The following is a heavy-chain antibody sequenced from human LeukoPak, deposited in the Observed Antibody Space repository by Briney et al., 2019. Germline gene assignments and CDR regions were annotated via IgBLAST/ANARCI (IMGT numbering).Heavy chain of an antibody. CDR3: ARDPTYYYDRSAFDY. CDR2: ISYDGSNK. Sequence: PGGSLRLSCAASGFTFSSYGMHWVRQAPGKGLEWVAVISYDGSNKYYADSVKGRFTISRDNSKNTLYLQMNSLRAEDTAVYYCARDPTYYYDRSAFDYWGQGTLVTVSS. D-gene: IGHD3-22*01. V-gene: IGHV3-30*03. CDR1: GFTFSSYG. J-gene: IGHJ4*02.